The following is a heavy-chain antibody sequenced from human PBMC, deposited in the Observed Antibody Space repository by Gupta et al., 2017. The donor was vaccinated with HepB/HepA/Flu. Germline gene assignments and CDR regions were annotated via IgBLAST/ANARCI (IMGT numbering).Heavy chain of an antibody. J-gene: IGHJ4*02. CDR3: VYRKDPWGYINGWFYFDS. D-gene: IGHD6-19*01. V-gene: IGHV2-5*01. CDR2: IYWNDDK. Sequence: QITLKESGPTLVKPTQTLTLTSTFSGFSLSTRGVGVAWIRQPPGKALEWLALIYWNDDKNYSPSLRSRLTITKDTSKNQVVLTVTNMDPVDTATYYCVYRKDPWGYINGWFYFDSWGQGNLVTVS. CDR1: GFSLSTRGVG.